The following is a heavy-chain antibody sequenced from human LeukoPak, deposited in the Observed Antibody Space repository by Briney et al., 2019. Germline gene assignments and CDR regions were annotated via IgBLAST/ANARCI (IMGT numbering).Heavy chain of an antibody. V-gene: IGHV3-7*01. Sequence: GGSLRLSCAASGFTFSSYWMSWVRQAPGKGLEWVANIKQDGSEEYYVDSVKGRFTISRDNAKNSLYLQMNSLRAEDTAVYYCATYSSLNRREFQFWGQGTLLTVSS. CDR2: IKQDGSEE. CDR1: GFTFSSYW. J-gene: IGHJ1*01. CDR3: ATYSSLNRREFQF. D-gene: IGHD3-22*01.